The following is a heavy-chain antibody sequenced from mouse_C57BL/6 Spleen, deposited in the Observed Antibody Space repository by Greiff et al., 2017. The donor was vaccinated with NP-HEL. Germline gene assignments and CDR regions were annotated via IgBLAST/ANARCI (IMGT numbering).Heavy chain of an antibody. D-gene: IGHD2-2*01. V-gene: IGHV5-16*01. Sequence: EVMLVESEGGLVQPGSSMKLSCTASGFTFSDYYMAWVRQVPEKGLEWVANINYDGSSTYYLDSLKSRFIISRDNAKNILYLQMSSLKSEDTATYYCARARDGYDHYFDYWGQGTTLTVSS. CDR3: ARARDGYDHYFDY. CDR2: INYDGSST. CDR1: GFTFSDYY. J-gene: IGHJ2*01.